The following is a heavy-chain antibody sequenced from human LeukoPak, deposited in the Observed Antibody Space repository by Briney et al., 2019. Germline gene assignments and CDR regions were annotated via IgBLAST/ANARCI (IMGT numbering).Heavy chain of an antibody. CDR2: ISVSGGST. CDR3: ARGVISGTTPYYYGMDV. Sequence: PGGSLRLSCAASGFTFSKYAMTWVRQAPGKGLEWVSGISVSGGSTNYADSVKGRFTISRDNSKNTVYFQMNSLRAEDTAVYYCARGVISGTTPYYYGMDVWGQGTTVTVSS. J-gene: IGHJ6*02. D-gene: IGHD1-20*01. CDR1: GFTFSKYA. V-gene: IGHV3-23*01.